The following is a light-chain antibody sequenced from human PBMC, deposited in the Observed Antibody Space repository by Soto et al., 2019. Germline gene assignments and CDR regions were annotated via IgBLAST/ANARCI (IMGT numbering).Light chain of an antibody. J-gene: IGKJ1*01. CDR3: QQSYNVPWT. CDR2: ASN. Sequence: DILMTQSPPSLSASVGDTVTITCRASQNLVVYLNWYQQKPGEAPKILIYASNTLLSGAPTRFSGSGYGTDFTLTISRLQPEDFATYYCQQSYNVPWTFGQGTKVEVK. V-gene: IGKV1-39*01. CDR1: QNLVVY.